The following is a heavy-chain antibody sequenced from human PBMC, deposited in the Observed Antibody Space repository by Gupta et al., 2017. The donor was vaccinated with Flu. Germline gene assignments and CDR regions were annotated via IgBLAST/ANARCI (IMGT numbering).Heavy chain of an antibody. V-gene: IGHV1-24*01. J-gene: IGHJ4*02. CDR2: FDPEDGGT. Sequence: QVQLVQSGAEMKMTGASVRVACTISGYTLIEASMHWVRQAPGKGLEWVGGFDPEDGGTVYAQECRGRVTMTEDTSTNTAFMDLSGLRSEDTALYYCATGNWARTGTGLDYWGQGTLVTVSS. CDR3: ATGNWARTGTGLDY. D-gene: IGHD1-1*01. CDR1: GYTLIEAS.